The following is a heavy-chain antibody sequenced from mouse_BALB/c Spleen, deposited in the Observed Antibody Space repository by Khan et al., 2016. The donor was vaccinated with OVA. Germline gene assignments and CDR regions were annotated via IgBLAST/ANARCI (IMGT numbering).Heavy chain of an antibody. CDR1: GYTFSSYW. Sequence: VELVESGAEVMKPGASVKISCKTTGYTFSSYWIEWVKQTPGHGLEWIGEILPGSVSIKYNEKFKGKATFTAETSSNTAYIQFSSLTSEDSAVYYCSRGGLGRAIDYWGQGTSVAVSS. V-gene: IGHV1-9*01. CDR3: SRGGLGRAIDY. CDR2: ILPGSVSI. J-gene: IGHJ4*01. D-gene: IGHD4-1*01.